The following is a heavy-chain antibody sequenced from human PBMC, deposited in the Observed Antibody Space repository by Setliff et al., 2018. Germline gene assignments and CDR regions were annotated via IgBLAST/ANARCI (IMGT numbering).Heavy chain of an antibody. Sequence: SETLSLTCTVSGDSMNDNHWTWMRQPPGKGLEWIGYIYTSGSTYYNPSLKSRVTISVDTPKNQFSLRLSSVTAADTAVYYCARTRYGLGGRPYWGQGTLVTVSS. J-gene: IGHJ4*02. D-gene: IGHD2-15*01. CDR1: GDSMNDNH. CDR2: IYTSGST. V-gene: IGHV4-4*08. CDR3: ARTRYGLGGRPY.